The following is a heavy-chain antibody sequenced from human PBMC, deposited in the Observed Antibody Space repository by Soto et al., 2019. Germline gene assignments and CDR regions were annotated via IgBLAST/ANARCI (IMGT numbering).Heavy chain of an antibody. Sequence: PSETLSLTCAVYGGSFSGYYWSWIRQPPGEGLEWIGEINHSGSTNYNPSLKSRVTISVDTSKNQFSLKLSSVTAADTAVYYCARGGPYYYYGMDVWGQGTTVTVSS. V-gene: IGHV4-34*01. CDR3: ARGGPYYYYGMDV. CDR2: INHSGST. CDR1: GGSFSGYY. J-gene: IGHJ6*02.